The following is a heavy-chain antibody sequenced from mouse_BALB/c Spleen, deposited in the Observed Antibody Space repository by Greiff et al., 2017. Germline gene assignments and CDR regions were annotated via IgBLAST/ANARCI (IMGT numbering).Heavy chain of an antibody. CDR3: AKNDAMDY. CDR2: IWGDGST. J-gene: IGHJ4*01. Sequence: QVQLQESGPGLVAPSQSLSITCTVSGFSLTGYGVNWVRQPPGKGLEWLGMIWGDGSTDYNSALKSRLSISKDNSKSQVFFKMNSLQADDTAIYYCAKNDAMDYWGQGTSVTVSS. V-gene: IGHV2-6-7*01. CDR1: GFSLTGYG.